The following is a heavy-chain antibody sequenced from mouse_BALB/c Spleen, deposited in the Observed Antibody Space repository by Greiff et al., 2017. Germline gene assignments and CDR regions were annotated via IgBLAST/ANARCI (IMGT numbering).Heavy chain of an antibody. J-gene: IGHJ3*01. CDR2: ISSGGSYT. CDR1: GFTFSSYG. CDR3: ARDPDSSGFAY. D-gene: IGHD3-2*01. Sequence: EVMLVESGGDLVKPGGSLKLSCAASGFTFSSYGMSWVRQTPDKRLEWVATISSGGSYTYYPDTVTGRFTISRDNAKNTLYLEMSSLRSEDTAMYYCARDPDSSGFAYWGQGTLVTVSA. V-gene: IGHV5-6*01.